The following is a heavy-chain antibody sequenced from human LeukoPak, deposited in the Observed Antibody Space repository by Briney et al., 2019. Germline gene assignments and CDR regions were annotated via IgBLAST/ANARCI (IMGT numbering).Heavy chain of an antibody. J-gene: IGHJ4*02. CDR2: ISISVSTI. V-gene: IGHV3-48*03. Sequence: GGSLRLSCAASGFTFSIYEMNWVRQAPGKGLEWVSYISISVSTIYYADSVKGRFTISRDNAKNSLYLKMNSLRDEDTAVYYCAREYCSSTSCYGRGFDYWGQGTLVTVSS. CDR3: AREYCSSTSCYGRGFDY. CDR1: GFTFSIYE. D-gene: IGHD2-2*01.